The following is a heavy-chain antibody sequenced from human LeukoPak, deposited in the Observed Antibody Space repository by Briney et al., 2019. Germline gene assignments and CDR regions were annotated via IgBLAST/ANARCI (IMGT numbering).Heavy chain of an antibody. Sequence: VGSLRLSCAASGFTFSSAWTHSVRQAPGKGLGWVSRIISDGSITTYADSVKGRFTISRDNAKNTLYLQKKSLRAEDTPVYYRARVVYYYDSSGYPGAFDIWGQGTVVTVSS. CDR2: IISDGSIT. D-gene: IGHD3-22*01. V-gene: IGHV3-74*01. J-gene: IGHJ3*02. CDR1: GFTFSSAW. CDR3: ARVVYYYDSSGYPGAFDI.